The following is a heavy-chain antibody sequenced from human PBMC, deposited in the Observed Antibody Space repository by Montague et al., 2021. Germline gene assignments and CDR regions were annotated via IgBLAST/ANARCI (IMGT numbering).Heavy chain of an antibody. Sequence: SETLSLTCTVSGVSISSSNYQWGWIRQPPGKGPEWIGSIYYSGTTYYNPSLRSRVTISVGTSENQFSLKLNSVTAADTAFYYCTRKGWFGDYGFDIWGQGTMVTVSS. D-gene: IGHD3-10*01. V-gene: IGHV4-39*01. CDR1: GVSISSSNYQ. CDR2: IYYSGTT. CDR3: TRKGWFGDYGFDI. J-gene: IGHJ3*02.